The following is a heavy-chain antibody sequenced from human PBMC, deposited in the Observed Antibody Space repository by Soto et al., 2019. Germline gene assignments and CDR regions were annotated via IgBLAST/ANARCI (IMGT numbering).Heavy chain of an antibody. J-gene: IGHJ6*02. V-gene: IGHV1-69*01. D-gene: IGHD2-2*01. CDR3: ARSQGSSTSLEIYYYYYYGMDV. CDR1: GGTFSSYA. CDR2: IIPISGTA. Sequence: QVQLVQSGAEVKKPGSSVKVSCKASGGTFSSYAISWVRQAPGQGLEWMGGIIPISGTANYAQKFQGRVTITADESTSTAYMELSILRSEDTAVYYCARSQGSSTSLEIYYYYYYGMDVWGPGTTVTVSS.